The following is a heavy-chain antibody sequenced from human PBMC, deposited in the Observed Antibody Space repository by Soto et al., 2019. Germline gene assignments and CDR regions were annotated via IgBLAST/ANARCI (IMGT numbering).Heavy chain of an antibody. CDR1: GYTFTSYG. Sequence: ASVKVSCKASGYTFTSYGISWVRQAPGQGLEWMGWISAYNGNTNYAQKLQGRVTMTTDTSTSTAYMELRSLRSDDTAVHYCARDKGSYSSSWYRYYYYYGMDVWGQGTTVTVSS. V-gene: IGHV1-18*04. CDR3: ARDKGSYSSSWYRYYYYYGMDV. CDR2: ISAYNGNT. J-gene: IGHJ6*02. D-gene: IGHD6-13*01.